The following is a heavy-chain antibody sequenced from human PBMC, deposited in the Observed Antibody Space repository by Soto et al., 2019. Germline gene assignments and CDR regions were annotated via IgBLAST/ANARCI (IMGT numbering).Heavy chain of an antibody. V-gene: IGHV3-49*04. CDR1: GFTFGDYA. D-gene: IGHD1-7*01. J-gene: IGHJ4*02. CDR2: IRSKAYGGTT. CDR3: TRDTAGTTPGY. Sequence: GGSLRLSCTASGFTFGDYAMSWVRQAPGKGLEWVGFIRSKAYGGTTEYAASVKGRFTISRDDSKSIAYLQMNSLKTEDTAVFYCTRDTAGTTPGYWGQGTLVPVSS.